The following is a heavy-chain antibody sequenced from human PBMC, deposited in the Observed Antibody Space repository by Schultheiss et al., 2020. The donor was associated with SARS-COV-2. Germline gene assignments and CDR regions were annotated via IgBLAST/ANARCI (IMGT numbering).Heavy chain of an antibody. D-gene: IGHD5-12*01. Sequence: GGSLRLSCAASGFTVSSNEMSWVRQAPGKGLEWVAVVSYDGSNKYYADSVKGRFTISRDNSKNTLYLQMNSLRSEDTAVYYCATDPSGYDFRTPENWFDPWGQGTLVTVSS. CDR1: GFTVSSNE. V-gene: IGHV3-30*04. CDR2: VSYDGSNK. J-gene: IGHJ5*02. CDR3: ATDPSGYDFRTPENWFDP.